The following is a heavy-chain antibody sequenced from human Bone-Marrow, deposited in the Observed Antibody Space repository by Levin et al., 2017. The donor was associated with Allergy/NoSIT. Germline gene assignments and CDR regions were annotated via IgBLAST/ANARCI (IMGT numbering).Heavy chain of an antibody. D-gene: IGHD1-14*01. J-gene: IGHJ4*02. V-gene: IGHV2-5*01. Sequence: SGPTLVKPTETLTLTCTVSGFSLTSTGLGVGWLRQSPGQAPEWLGFIYWNDKTYYNPSLNSRLTITQDSSQNHVILTMINMDPMDTAPYFCARSSISAPRTDCNYWGQGTLVTVSS. CDR2: IYWNDKT. CDR3: ARSSISAPRTDCNY. CDR1: GFSLTSTGLG.